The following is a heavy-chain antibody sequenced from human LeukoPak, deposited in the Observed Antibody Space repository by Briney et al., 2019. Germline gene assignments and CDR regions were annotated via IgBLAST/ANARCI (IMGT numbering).Heavy chain of an antibody. D-gene: IGHD3-10*01. CDR3: ARSVRGAMSGYYYYMDV. CDR1: GGSISSGSYY. Sequence: SETLSLTCTVSGGSISSGSYYWSWIRQPAGKGLEWIGRIYTSGSTNYNPSLKSRVTISVDTSKNQFSLKLSSVTAADAAVYYCARSVRGAMSGYYYYMDVWGKGTTVTISS. CDR2: IYTSGST. J-gene: IGHJ6*03. V-gene: IGHV4-61*02.